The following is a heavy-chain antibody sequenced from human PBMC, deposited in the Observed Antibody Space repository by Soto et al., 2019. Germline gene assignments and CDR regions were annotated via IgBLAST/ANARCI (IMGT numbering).Heavy chain of an antibody. CDR1: GFTFSSYA. V-gene: IGHV3-23*01. J-gene: IGHJ5*02. Sequence: EVQLLESGGGLVQPGGSLRLSCAASGFTFSSYAMSWVRQAPGKGLEWVSAISGSGGSTYYADSVRGRFTISRDNSKNTLYLQMNSLRAEDTAVYYCAKDIVVEAVGHNWFDPWGQGTLVTVSS. CDR2: ISGSGGST. CDR3: AKDIVVEAVGHNWFDP. D-gene: IGHD2-15*01.